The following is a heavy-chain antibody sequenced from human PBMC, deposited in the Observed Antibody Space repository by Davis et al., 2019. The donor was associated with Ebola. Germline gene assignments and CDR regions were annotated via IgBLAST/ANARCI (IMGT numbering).Heavy chain of an antibody. CDR3: ASGGNNYEDY. J-gene: IGHJ4*02. D-gene: IGHD4-11*01. CDR1: GFTFSSYW. Sequence: HTGGSLRLSCAASGFTFSSYWMHWVRQAPGKGLVWVSRINSDGSSTSYADSVKGRFTISRDNARNTVYLQMDSLRVEDTAVYYCASGGNNYEDYWGQGTLVTVSS. CDR2: INSDGSST. V-gene: IGHV3-74*01.